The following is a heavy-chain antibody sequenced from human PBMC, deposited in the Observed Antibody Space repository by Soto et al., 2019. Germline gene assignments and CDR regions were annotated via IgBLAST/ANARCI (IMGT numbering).Heavy chain of an antibody. CDR1: GFTFSSYW. CDR3: ARWSTEEAVGDYYYYYMDV. Sequence: PGGSLRLSCAASGFTFSSYWMSWVRQAPGKGLEWVANIKQDGSEKYYVDSVKGRFTISRDNAKNSLYLQMNSLRAEDTAVYYCARWSTEEAVGDYYYYYMDVWGKGTTVTVSS. V-gene: IGHV3-7*05. D-gene: IGHD6-19*01. J-gene: IGHJ6*03. CDR2: IKQDGSEK.